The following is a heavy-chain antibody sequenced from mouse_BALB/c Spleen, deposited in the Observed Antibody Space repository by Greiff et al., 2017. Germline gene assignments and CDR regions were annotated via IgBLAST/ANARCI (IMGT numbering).Heavy chain of an antibody. CDR2: INSNGGST. D-gene: IGHD2-10*01. J-gene: IGHJ2*01. V-gene: IGHV5-6-3*01. CDR3: AREAYYGNLYYFDY. CDR1: GFTFSSYG. Sequence: VQLQQSGGGLVQPGGSLKLSCAASGFTFSSYGMSWVRQTPDKRLELVATINSNGGSTYYPDSVKGRFTISRDNAKNTLYLQMSSLKSEDTAIYYCAREAYYGNLYYFDYWGRGTTLTVSS.